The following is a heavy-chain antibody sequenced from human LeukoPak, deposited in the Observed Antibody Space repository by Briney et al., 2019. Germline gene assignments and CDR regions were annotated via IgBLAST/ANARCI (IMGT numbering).Heavy chain of an antibody. Sequence: IYYSWCTYYNPSRNSRVTISVDTAKNKFSLKLSSVTAADTAVYYCARRARGGLDPGSFDYWGQGTLVTVSS. CDR2: IYYSWCT. V-gene: IGHV4-39*01. CDR3: ARRARGGLDPGSFDY. J-gene: IGHJ4*02. D-gene: IGHD3/OR15-3a*01.